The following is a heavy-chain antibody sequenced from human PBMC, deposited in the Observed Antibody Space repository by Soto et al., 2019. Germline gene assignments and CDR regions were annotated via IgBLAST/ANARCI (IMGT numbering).Heavy chain of an antibody. CDR2: IYYSGST. CDR3: VRGSPDYCSSTSCYFSNWFDP. J-gene: IGHJ5*02. CDR1: GGSISSGDYY. D-gene: IGHD2-2*01. V-gene: IGHV4-30-4*01. Sequence: SETLSLTCTVSGGSISSGDYYWSWIRQPPGKGLEWIGYIYYSGSTYYNPSLKSRVTISVDTSKNQFSLKLSSVTAADTAVYYCVRGSPDYCSSTSCYFSNWFDPWGQGTLVTVPS.